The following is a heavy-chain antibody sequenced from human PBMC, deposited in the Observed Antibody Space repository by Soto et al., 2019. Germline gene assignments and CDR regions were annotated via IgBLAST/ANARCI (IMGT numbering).Heavy chain of an antibody. V-gene: IGHV1-69*13. CDR1: GGSFTYT. D-gene: IGHD5-18*01. CDR3: ARLHSHGTYGMDV. CDR2: IIPIFGTA. Sequence: SVKVSCKASGGSFTYTLSWVRQAPGQGLEWMGGIIPIFGTANYAQKFQGSVTITADESTKTAYMELSTLRSEDTAVYYCARLHSHGTYGMDVWGQGTTVTVSS. J-gene: IGHJ6*02.